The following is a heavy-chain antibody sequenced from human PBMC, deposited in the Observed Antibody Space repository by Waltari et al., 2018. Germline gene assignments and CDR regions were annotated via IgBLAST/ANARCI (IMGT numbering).Heavy chain of an antibody. Sequence: QVQLQQWGAGLLKPSETLSLTCAVYGGSFSGYYWSWIRQPPGKGLEWIGEINHSGSTNYNPSLKSRVTMSVDTSKNQFSQKLSSVTAADTAVYYCARAYSSSSLYYFDYWGQGTLVTVSS. CDR2: INHSGST. V-gene: IGHV4-34*01. D-gene: IGHD6-13*01. J-gene: IGHJ4*02. CDR1: GGSFSGYY. CDR3: ARAYSSSSLYYFDY.